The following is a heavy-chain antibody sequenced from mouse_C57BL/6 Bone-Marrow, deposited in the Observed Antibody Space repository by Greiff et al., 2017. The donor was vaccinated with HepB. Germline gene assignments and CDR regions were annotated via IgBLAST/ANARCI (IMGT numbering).Heavy chain of an antibody. V-gene: IGHV5-16*01. CDR1: GFTFSDYY. Sequence: EVNVVESEGGLVQPGSSMKLSCTASGFTFSDYYMAWVRQVPEKGLEWVANINYDGSSTYYLDSLKSRFIISRDNAKNILYLQMSSLKSEDTATYYCARVGDYLYYFDYWGQGTTLTVSS. CDR3: ARVGDYLYYFDY. D-gene: IGHD2-4*01. J-gene: IGHJ2*01. CDR2: INYDGSST.